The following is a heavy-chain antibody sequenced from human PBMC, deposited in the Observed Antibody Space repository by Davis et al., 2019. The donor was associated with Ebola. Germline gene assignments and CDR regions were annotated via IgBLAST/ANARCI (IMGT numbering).Heavy chain of an antibody. D-gene: IGHD2-2*01. Sequence: GGSLRLSCAASGFTFSNAWMSWVRQAPGKGLEWVGRIKSKTDGGTTDYAAPVKGRFTISRDDSKNTLYLQMNSLKTEDTAVYYCTTDRIVVVPAASAVIDYYYYYYGMDVWGQGTTVTVSS. CDR2: IKSKTDGGTT. J-gene: IGHJ6*02. V-gene: IGHV3-15*01. CDR3: TTDRIVVVPAASAVIDYYYYYYGMDV. CDR1: GFTFSNAW.